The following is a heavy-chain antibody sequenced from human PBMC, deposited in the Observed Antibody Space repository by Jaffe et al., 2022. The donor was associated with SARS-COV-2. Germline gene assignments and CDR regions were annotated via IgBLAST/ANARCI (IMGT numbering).Heavy chain of an antibody. CDR2: IKSKTDGGTT. CDR1: GFTFSNAW. D-gene: IGHD3-9*01. Sequence: EVQLVESGGGLVKPGGSLRLSCAASGFTFSNAWMSWVRQAPGKGLEWVGRIKSKTDGGTTDYAAPVKGRFTISRDDSKNTLYLQMNSLKTEDTAVYYCTTDLAYDILTGYYPFDYWGQGTLVTVSS. CDR3: TTDLAYDILTGYYPFDY. V-gene: IGHV3-15*01. J-gene: IGHJ4*02.